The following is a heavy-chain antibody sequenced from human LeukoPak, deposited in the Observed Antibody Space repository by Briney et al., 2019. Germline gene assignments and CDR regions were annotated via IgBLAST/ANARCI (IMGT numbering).Heavy chain of an antibody. CDR1: GDSVSSDRVT. D-gene: IGHD2-8*01. Sequence: SQTLSLTCAISGDSVSSDRVTWNWIRQSPSRGLEWLGRTYYRSKWYNDYADFVSGRITVNADTSKSQFSLQLNYVTPEDTAVYYCARELHDGHLSRFDYWGQGTLVTVSS. CDR3: ARELHDGHLSRFDY. V-gene: IGHV6-1*01. J-gene: IGHJ4*02. CDR2: TYYRSKWYN.